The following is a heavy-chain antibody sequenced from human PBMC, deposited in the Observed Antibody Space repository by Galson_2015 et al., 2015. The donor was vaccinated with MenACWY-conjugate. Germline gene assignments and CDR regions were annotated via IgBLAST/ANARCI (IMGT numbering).Heavy chain of an antibody. CDR1: GLIFTNSG. J-gene: IGHJ4*02. CDR3: AREMGYFDH. Sequence: SVKVSCKASGLIFTNSGFNWVRQAPEQGLEWMGWTSASIGNAKYAQQFQARATLTTDRTTNTAYLELRNLTSDDTALYYCAREMGYFDHWGQGSLVTVSS. CDR2: TSASIGNA. D-gene: IGHD6-13*01. V-gene: IGHV1-18*04.